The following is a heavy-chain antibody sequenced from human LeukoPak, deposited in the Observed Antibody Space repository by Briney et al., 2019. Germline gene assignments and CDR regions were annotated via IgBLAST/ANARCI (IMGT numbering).Heavy chain of an antibody. D-gene: IGHD3-22*01. CDR1: GFTLSSYW. CDR2: IKQDGSEK. Sequence: PGGSLRLSCAASGFTLSSYWMSWVRQAPGKGLEWVANIKQDGSEKYYVESVKGRFTISRDNAKNSLYLQMNSLRAEDTAVHYCAKDMNYYDSTSDYWGQGTLVTVSS. CDR3: AKDMNYYDSTSDY. V-gene: IGHV3-7*03. J-gene: IGHJ4*02.